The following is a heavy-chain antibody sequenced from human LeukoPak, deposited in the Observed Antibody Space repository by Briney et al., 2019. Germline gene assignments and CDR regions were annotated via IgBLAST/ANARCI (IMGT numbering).Heavy chain of an antibody. CDR3: ARGQDLVRYCSSTSCDAFDI. CDR1: GYTFTSYD. V-gene: IGHV1-8*03. J-gene: IGHJ3*02. D-gene: IGHD2-2*01. CDR2: MNPNSGNT. Sequence: ASVKVSCKASGYTFTSYDINWMRQATGQGLEWMGWMNPNSGNTGYAQKFQGRVTITRNTSISTAYMELSSLRSEDTAVYYCARGQDLVRYCSSTSCDAFDIRGQGTMVTVSS.